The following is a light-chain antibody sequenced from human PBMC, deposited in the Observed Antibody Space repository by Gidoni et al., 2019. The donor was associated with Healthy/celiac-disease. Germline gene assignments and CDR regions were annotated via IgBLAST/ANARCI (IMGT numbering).Light chain of an antibody. V-gene: IGKV3-11*01. J-gene: IGKJ2*01. Sequence: ELVLTQSPATLSLSPGERATLSCRASQSVSSYLAWYQQKPGQAPRLLIYDASNRATGIPARFSGSGSGTDCTLTISSLEPEDFAVYYCQQRSNWPPYTFXQXTKLEIK. CDR1: QSVSSY. CDR2: DAS. CDR3: QQRSNWPPYT.